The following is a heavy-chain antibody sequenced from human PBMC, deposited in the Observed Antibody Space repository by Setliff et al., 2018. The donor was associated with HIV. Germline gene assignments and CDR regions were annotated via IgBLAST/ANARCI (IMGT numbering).Heavy chain of an antibody. V-gene: IGHV3-11*03. CDR3: ARASYYYDSSGWVDY. CDR2: ISSSSSYT. D-gene: IGHD3-22*01. J-gene: IGHJ4*02. Sequence: PGGSLGPPWSAPGFTFRDYYMSWIRQAPGKGLELVSYISSSSSYTNYADSVKGRFTISRDNAKNSLYLQMNSLRAEDTAVYYCARASYYYDSSGWVDYWGQGTLVTVSS. CDR1: GFTFRDYY.